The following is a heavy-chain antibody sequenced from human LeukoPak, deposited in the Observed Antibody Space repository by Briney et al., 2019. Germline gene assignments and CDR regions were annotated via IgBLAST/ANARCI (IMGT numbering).Heavy chain of an antibody. CDR2: IHYTGTT. CDR1: GGSISSYY. V-gene: IGHV4-59*01. CDR3: ARESVSGSYYRGYFDY. J-gene: IGHJ4*02. Sequence: SETLSLTCTVSGGSISSYYWSWIRQPPGKGLEWIGLIHYTGTTNYNPSLKSRVTISGDTSKKQFSLKLTSVTAADTAVYYCARESVSGSYYRGYFDYWGQGTLVTVSS. D-gene: IGHD1-26*01.